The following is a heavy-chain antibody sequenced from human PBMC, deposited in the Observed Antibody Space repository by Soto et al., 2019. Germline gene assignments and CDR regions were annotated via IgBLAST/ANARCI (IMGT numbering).Heavy chain of an antibody. Sequence: SEPLSLTCAVSGYSISSSNWWGWIRQPTGKGLEWIGYISYSGSTYYNPSLKSRVTISVDTSKNQFSLKLSSVTAADTAVYYCAREIAGPYGVLGFDYWGQGTLVTVSS. V-gene: IGHV4-28*03. CDR1: GYSISSSNW. CDR3: AREIAGPYGVLGFDY. CDR2: ISYSGST. J-gene: IGHJ4*02. D-gene: IGHD4-17*01.